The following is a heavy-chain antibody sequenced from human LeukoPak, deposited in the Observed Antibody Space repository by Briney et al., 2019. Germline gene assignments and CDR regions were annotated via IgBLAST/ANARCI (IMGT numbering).Heavy chain of an antibody. CDR1: QFSFNNYP. D-gene: IGHD3-22*01. CDR3: AREPYDISGYGMDV. V-gene: IGHV3-30-3*01. CDR2: IAYDGSNI. Sequence: GGSLRLSCAASQFSFNNYPMHWVRQAPGKGLEWVATIAYDGSNIFYADSVRGRFTISRDNSKSALFLEMNSLRGEDTAVYYCAREPYDISGYGMDVWGQGTMVTVSS. J-gene: IGHJ6*02.